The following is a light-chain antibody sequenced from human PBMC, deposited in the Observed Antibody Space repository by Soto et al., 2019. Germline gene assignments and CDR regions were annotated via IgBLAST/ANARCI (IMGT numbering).Light chain of an antibody. CDR3: QQYGSSPLT. CDR2: GAS. CDR1: QSVDSN. V-gene: IGKV3-20*01. J-gene: IGKJ4*01. Sequence: EIVLTQSPGTLSLSPGERATLSCRASQSVDSNLAWHQQKPGQAPRLLIYGASSRATGIPDRFRGSGSGTDFTLTISRLEPEDFAVYYCQQYGSSPLTFGGGTKVDIK.